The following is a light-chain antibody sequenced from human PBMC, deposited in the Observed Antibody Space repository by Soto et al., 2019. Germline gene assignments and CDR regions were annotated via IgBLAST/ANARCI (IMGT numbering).Light chain of an antibody. V-gene: IGKV3-11*01. CDR2: DAS. J-gene: IGKJ1*01. Sequence: EIVLTQSPATLSLSPGERATLSCRASQSVSSYLAWYQQKPGQAPRLLIYDASNRATGIPARFSGSGSGTEFTLTISSLQSEDFAVYYCQQYNKWPPWTFGQGTKVEIK. CDR3: QQYNKWPPWT. CDR1: QSVSSY.